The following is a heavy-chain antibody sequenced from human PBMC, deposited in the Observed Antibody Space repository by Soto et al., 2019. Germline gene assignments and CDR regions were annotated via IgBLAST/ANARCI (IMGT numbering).Heavy chain of an antibody. CDR1: GFTFSSYS. Sequence: NPGGSLRLSCAASGFTFSSYSMNWVRQAPGKGLEWVSSISSSSSYIYYADSVKGRFTISRDNAKNSLYLQMNSLRAEDTAVYYCARDLARPYYYDSSGYYHDYWGQGTLVTVSS. D-gene: IGHD3-22*01. V-gene: IGHV3-21*01. J-gene: IGHJ4*02. CDR2: ISSSSSYI. CDR3: ARDLARPYYYDSSGYYHDY.